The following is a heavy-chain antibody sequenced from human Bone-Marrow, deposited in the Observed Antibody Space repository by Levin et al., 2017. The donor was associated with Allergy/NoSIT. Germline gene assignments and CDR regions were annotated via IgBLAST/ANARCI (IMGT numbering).Heavy chain of an antibody. CDR3: ARDMYSSLGP. J-gene: IGHJ5*02. V-gene: IGHV3-30*04. Sequence: SGGSLRLSCAASGFTFSSYAMHWVRQAPGKGLEWVAVISYDGSNKYYADSVKGRFTISRDNSKNTLYLQMNSLRAEDTAVYYCARDMYSSLGPWGQGTLVTVSS. CDR2: ISYDGSNK. D-gene: IGHD1-26*01. CDR1: GFTFSSYA.